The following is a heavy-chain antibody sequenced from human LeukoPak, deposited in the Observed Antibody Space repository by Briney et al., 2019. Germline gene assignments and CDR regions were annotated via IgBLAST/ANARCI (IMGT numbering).Heavy chain of an antibody. D-gene: IGHD6-6*01. CDR1: GFTFSSYS. CDR2: ISSSSSTI. Sequence: GGSLRLSCAASGFTFSSYSMNWVRQAPGKGLEWVSYISSSSSTIYYADSVKGRFTISRDNAKNSLYLQMNSLRAEDTAVYYCASAGFIAARRYPFDYWGQGTLVTVSS. J-gene: IGHJ4*02. V-gene: IGHV3-48*01. CDR3: ASAGFIAARRYPFDY.